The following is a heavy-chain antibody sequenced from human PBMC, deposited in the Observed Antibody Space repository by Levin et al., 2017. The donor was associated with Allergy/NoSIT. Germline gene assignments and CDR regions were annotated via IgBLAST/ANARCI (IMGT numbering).Heavy chain of an antibody. J-gene: IGHJ4*02. D-gene: IGHD5-12*01. V-gene: IGHV4-59*01. CDR3: ARLPVATLGFDY. Sequence: SETLSLTCTVSSDSISAYYWSWIRQPPGKGLEWIGYIYYSGSTNYNPSLKSRVTISKDTSNNQFSLKLTSVTAADTAVYYCARLPVATLGFDYWGQGTLVTVSS. CDR2: IYYSGST. CDR1: SDSISAYY.